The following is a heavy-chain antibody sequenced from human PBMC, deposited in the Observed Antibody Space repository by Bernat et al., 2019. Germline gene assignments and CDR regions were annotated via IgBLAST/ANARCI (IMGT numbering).Heavy chain of an antibody. CDR1: GGSIGRGGYY. Sequence: REAGPGGVKPSQTLSLTCTVSGGSIGRGGYYWSWIRQHPGKGLEWIGYIYYSGSTYYNPSLKSRVTISVDTSKNQFSLKLSSVTAADTAVYYCASSPWAYSSSVGIDYWGQGTLVTVSS. J-gene: IGHJ4*02. CDR3: ASSPWAYSSSVGIDY. CDR2: IYYSGST. V-gene: IGHV4-31*03. D-gene: IGHD6-6*01.